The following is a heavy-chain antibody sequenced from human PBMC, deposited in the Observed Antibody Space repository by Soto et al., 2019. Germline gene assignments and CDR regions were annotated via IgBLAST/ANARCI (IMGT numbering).Heavy chain of an antibody. CDR1: GFTFSSYA. CDR3: ANMLVGATTVDY. Sequence: GGSLRLSCAASGFTFSSYAMSWVRQAPGKGLEWVSAISGSGGSTYYADSVKGRFTISRDNSKNTLYLQMNSLRAEDTAVYYCANMLVGATTVDYWGQGTLVTVSS. CDR2: ISGSGGST. D-gene: IGHD1-26*01. V-gene: IGHV3-23*01. J-gene: IGHJ4*02.